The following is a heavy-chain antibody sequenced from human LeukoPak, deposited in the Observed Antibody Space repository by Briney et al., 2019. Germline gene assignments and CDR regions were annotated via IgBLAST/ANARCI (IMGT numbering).Heavy chain of an antibody. Sequence: ASVKVSCKASGYTFTSYYMHWVRQAPGQGLEWMGIINPSGGSTSYAQKFQGRVTMTRDTSTSTVYMELSSLRSEDTAVYCCARVALPYYYDSSAHPEGSFDYWGQGTLVTVSS. CDR2: INPSGGST. V-gene: IGHV1-46*01. D-gene: IGHD3-22*01. J-gene: IGHJ4*02. CDR3: ARVALPYYYDSSAHPEGSFDY. CDR1: GYTFTSYY.